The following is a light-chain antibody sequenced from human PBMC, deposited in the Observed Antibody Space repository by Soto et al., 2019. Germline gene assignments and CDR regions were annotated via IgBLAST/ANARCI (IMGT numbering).Light chain of an antibody. CDR2: GAS. CDR3: QQYFEWPPMT. Sequence: EVLMTQSPATLSLSPGERATLSCWASETVATNLAWYQQKPGQAPRLLISGASTRAAGISDRFRGRGSGTEFTLTISSLRSEDSAIYYFQQYFEWPPMTFGQGTKVEI. CDR1: ETVATN. J-gene: IGKJ1*01. V-gene: IGKV3-15*01.